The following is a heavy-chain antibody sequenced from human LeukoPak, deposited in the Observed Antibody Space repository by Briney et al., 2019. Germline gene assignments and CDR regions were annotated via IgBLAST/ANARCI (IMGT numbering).Heavy chain of an antibody. CDR2: ISGSGGST. V-gene: IGHV3-23*01. D-gene: IGHD4-17*01. J-gene: IGHJ4*02. Sequence: GGSLRLSCAASGFTFSSYAMSWVRQAPGKGLEWVSAISGSGGSTYYADSVKGRFTISRDNSKNTLYLQMNSLGAEDTAVYYCARDLVGDGALALDYWGQGTLVTVSS. CDR3: ARDLVGDGALALDY. CDR1: GFTFSSYA.